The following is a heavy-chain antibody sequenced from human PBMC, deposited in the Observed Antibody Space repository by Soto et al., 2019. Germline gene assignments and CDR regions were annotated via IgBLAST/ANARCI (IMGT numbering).Heavy chain of an antibody. J-gene: IGHJ3*02. Sequence: VGSLRLSCAASGFTFSSYAMSWVRQAPGKGLEWVSAISGSGGSTYYADSVKGRFTISRDNSKNTLYLQMNSLRAEDTAVYYCAKVQGYYDSSGYSDAFDIWGQGTMVTVSS. V-gene: IGHV3-23*01. D-gene: IGHD3-22*01. CDR2: ISGSGGST. CDR1: GFTFSSYA. CDR3: AKVQGYYDSSGYSDAFDI.